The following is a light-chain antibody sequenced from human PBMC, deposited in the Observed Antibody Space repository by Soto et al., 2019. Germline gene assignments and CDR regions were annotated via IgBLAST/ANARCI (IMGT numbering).Light chain of an antibody. V-gene: IGKV3D-15*01. Sequence: EIVMTQSPGTLSVSPGERATLSCRASQSVSSSLAWYQQKPGQAPRLLIYGASTRATGIPARFSGSGSGTEFTLTISSLQSEDFAVYYCQHYNNWPTFGQGTKLEIK. J-gene: IGKJ2*01. CDR3: QHYNNWPT. CDR2: GAS. CDR1: QSVSSS.